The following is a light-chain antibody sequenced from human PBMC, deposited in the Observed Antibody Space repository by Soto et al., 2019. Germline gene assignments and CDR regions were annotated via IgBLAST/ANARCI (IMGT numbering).Light chain of an antibody. CDR1: SSDVGGNKY. J-gene: IGLJ1*01. V-gene: IGLV2-14*01. Sequence: QSALAQPASVSGSPGESITISCTGTSSDVGGNKYVSWYQQYPGKVPKLLINKVTNRPSGVSYRFSGSKSGNPASLTISALLAEDEADYFCASSTSDSLYIFGTGTRSPS. CDR2: KVT. CDR3: ASSTSDSLYI.